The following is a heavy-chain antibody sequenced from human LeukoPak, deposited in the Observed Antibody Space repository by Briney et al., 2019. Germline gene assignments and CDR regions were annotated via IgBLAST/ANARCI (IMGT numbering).Heavy chain of an antibody. CDR3: ARDSSNYVYWFDP. D-gene: IGHD4-11*01. V-gene: IGHV3-48*01. Sequence: GGSLRLSCAASGFTFSSYSMNWVRQAPGKGLEWVSYISSSSTTIYYADSVKGRFTISRDNAKNSLYLQMNSLRAEDTAVYFCARDSSNYVYWFDPWGQGTLVTVSS. CDR2: ISSSSTTI. J-gene: IGHJ5*02. CDR1: GFTFSSYS.